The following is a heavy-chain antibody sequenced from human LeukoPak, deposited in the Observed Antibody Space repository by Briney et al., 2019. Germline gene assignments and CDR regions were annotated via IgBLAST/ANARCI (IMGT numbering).Heavy chain of an antibody. CDR1: GYTFTSYD. D-gene: IGHD6-13*01. J-gene: IGHJ6*02. CDR3: ARGGIAAAGTWDYYYGMDV. V-gene: IGHV1-8*01. CDR2: MNPNSGNT. Sequence: ASVKVSCKASGYTFTSYDTNWVRQATGQGLEWMGWMNPNSGNTGYAQKFQGRVTMTRNTSISTAYMELSSLRSEDTAVYYCARGGIAAAGTWDYYYGMDVWGQGTTVTVSS.